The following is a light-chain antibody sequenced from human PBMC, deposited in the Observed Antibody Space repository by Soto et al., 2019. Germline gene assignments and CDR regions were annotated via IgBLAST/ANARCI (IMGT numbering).Light chain of an antibody. J-gene: IGLJ1*01. CDR3: AKWDERLSGPGV. Sequence: QSVLTQAPSASGTPGQRVTISCSGSSSNIGSNNVHWYQQLPGTAPKLLIYKNNQRPSGVPDRFSGSKSGTSASLAISGLRSEDEADYFCAKWDERLSGPGVFGTGNNVTVL. V-gene: IGLV1-47*01. CDR2: KNN. CDR1: SSNIGSNN.